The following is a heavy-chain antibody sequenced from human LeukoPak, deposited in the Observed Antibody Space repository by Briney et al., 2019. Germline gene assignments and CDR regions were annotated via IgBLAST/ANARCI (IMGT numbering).Heavy chain of an antibody. CDR2: INPSGGST. CDR1: GYTFTSYG. D-gene: IGHD1-26*01. J-gene: IGHJ5*02. Sequence: GASVKVSCKASGYTFTSYGISWVRQAPGQGLEWMGIINPSGGSTSYAQKFQGRVTMTRDTSTSTVYMELSSLRSEDTAVYYCARAKGVGATTSQFDPWGQGTLVTVSS. CDR3: ARAKGVGATTSQFDP. V-gene: IGHV1-46*01.